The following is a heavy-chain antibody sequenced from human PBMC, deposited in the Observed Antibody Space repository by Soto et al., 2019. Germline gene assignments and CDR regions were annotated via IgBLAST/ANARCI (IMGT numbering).Heavy chain of an antibody. V-gene: IGHV3-13*01. CDR2: IGIAGAT. D-gene: IGHD6-19*01. CDR1: GFTLTSYD. CDR3: ARGSSGWYELDS. Sequence: GGSLRLSCSASGFTLTSYDMHWFRQVSGKGLEWVSSIGIAGATTYPGSVMGRFTIFRESAENSLYLQMHSLRAEDTAVYYCARGSSGWYELDSWGQGTLVTVSS. J-gene: IGHJ4*02.